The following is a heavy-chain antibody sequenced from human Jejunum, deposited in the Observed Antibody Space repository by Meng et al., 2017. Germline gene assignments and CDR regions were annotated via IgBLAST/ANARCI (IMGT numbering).Heavy chain of an antibody. Sequence: GESLKISCAASGFTFSTYAMNWVRQAPGKGLEWVSTISGSGDSAFYADSVKGRFTISKDNSQNTVYLQMNSLRADDTAVYYCAKVLVSGTVNHYYGMDVWGQGTTVTVSS. CDR1: GFTFSTYA. J-gene: IGHJ6*02. CDR3: AKVLVSGTVNHYYGMDV. CDR2: ISGSGDSA. V-gene: IGHV3-23*01. D-gene: IGHD3/OR15-3a*01.